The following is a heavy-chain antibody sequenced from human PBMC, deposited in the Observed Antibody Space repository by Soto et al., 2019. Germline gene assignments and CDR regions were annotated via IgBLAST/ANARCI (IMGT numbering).Heavy chain of an antibody. CDR2: ISHGGGP. CDR3: VRDKYFDGYNWFDP. D-gene: IGHD3-9*01. Sequence: QVQLQESGPGLVKPSGTLSLTCTVSGASITSGDWWSWVRQPPEKGLEWIGEISHGGGPNYNPSLKSRVTISLDESKQQFSLKLSSVTAADTAVYYCVRDKYFDGYNWFDPWGPGALVSVAS. V-gene: IGHV4-4*02. CDR1: GASITSGDW. J-gene: IGHJ5*02.